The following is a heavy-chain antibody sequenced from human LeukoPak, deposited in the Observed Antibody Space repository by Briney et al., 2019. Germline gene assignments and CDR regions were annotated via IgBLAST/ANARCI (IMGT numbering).Heavy chain of an antibody. CDR1: GGSISSYY. Sequence: SETLSLTCTVSGGSISSYYWSWIRQPPGKGLEWIGYIYYSGSTNYNPSLKSRVTISVDTSKNQFSLKLSSVPAADTAVYYCARGQYGDNFDYWGQGTLVTVSS. D-gene: IGHD4-17*01. CDR2: IYYSGST. V-gene: IGHV4-59*01. J-gene: IGHJ4*02. CDR3: ARGQYGDNFDY.